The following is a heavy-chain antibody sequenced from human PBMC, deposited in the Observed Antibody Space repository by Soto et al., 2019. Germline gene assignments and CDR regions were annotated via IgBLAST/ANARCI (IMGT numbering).Heavy chain of an antibody. CDR1: Y. D-gene: IGHD6-19*01. Sequence: YVHWLRQAPGQGLQWVGVINPSSGSTNYAQMFQGRLTMSRDTSTYTVYMEVNSLSSEDTAVYYCAREVQYYFDYWGQGTLVTVS. V-gene: IGHV1-46*01. CDR3: AREVQYYFDY. CDR2: INPSSGST. J-gene: IGHJ4*02.